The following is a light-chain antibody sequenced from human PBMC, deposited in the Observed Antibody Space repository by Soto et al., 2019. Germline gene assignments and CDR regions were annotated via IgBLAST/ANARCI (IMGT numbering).Light chain of an antibody. J-gene: IGLJ2*01. CDR3: QTWGAGSVV. Sequence: QLVLTQSPSASASLGASVKFTCTLTSEHSTYAIAWHRQQPEKGPRYLMRIYSDGSHVRGDGIPDRFSGSSSGAERHLPISSLQSDDEAEYYCQTWGAGSVVFGGGTKLTVL. V-gene: IGLV4-69*01. CDR1: SEHSTYA. CDR2: IYSDGSH.